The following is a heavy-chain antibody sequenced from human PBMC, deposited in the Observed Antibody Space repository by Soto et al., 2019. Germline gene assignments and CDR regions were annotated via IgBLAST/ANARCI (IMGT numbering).Heavy chain of an antibody. J-gene: IGHJ5*02. CDR1: GYTFVNYG. CDR2: ISPHNDNT. D-gene: IGHD3-22*01. CDR3: ARDTNAYYFDSSDP. Sequence: QVQLVQSGPELKKPGASVKVSCKTSGYTFVNYGISWVRQAPGQGLEWMGWISPHNDNTHFAQKFQGRVTLTTDISTSTVYMDLKNLRSDDTALYFCARDTNAYYFDSSDPWGQGTLVTVST. V-gene: IGHV1-18*01.